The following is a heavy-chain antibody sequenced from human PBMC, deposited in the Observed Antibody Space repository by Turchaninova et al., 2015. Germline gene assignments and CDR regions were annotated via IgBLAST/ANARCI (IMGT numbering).Heavy chain of an antibody. J-gene: IGHJ4*02. CDR1: GFTCVNAW. V-gene: IGHV3-15*01. CDR3: TTVGCTSTSCYTNY. CDR2: IKSKTHGGTT. Sequence: EVQLVESGGGLVKPGGCLRVAGAASGFTCVNAWMSWVRPAPGKGLEWVGLIKSKTHGGTTDYAAPVRGRFPFSRDDSKNTLFLQMNSLLTEDTAVYYCTTVGCTSTSCYTNYWGQGTLVTVSS. D-gene: IGHD2-2*02.